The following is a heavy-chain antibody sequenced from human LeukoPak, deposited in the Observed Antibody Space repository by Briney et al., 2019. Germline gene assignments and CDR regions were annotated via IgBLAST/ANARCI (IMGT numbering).Heavy chain of an antibody. Sequence: SETLSLTCTVSGGSISSYYWSWIRQPAGKGLEWIGRIYTSGSTNYNPSLKSRVTISVDKSKNQFSLKLSSVTAADTAVYYCAKDLYGDYYYSSGYYGYFHYWGQGTLVTVSS. CDR3: AKDLYGDYYYSSGYYGYFHY. CDR2: IYTSGST. CDR1: GGSISSYY. D-gene: IGHD3-22*01. J-gene: IGHJ4*02. V-gene: IGHV4-4*07.